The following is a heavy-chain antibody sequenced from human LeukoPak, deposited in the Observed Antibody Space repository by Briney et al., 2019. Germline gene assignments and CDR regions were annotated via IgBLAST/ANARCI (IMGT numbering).Heavy chain of an antibody. CDR2: INHSGST. CDR3: ARYCSGGSCYDRTFDY. J-gene: IGHJ4*02. Sequence: SETLSLTCAVYGGSFSGYYWSWIRQPPGKGLEWIGEINHSGSTNYNPSLKSRVTISVDTSKNQLSLKLSSVTAADTAVYYCARYCSGGSCYDRTFDYWGQGTLVTVSS. V-gene: IGHV4-34*01. D-gene: IGHD2-15*01. CDR1: GGSFSGYY.